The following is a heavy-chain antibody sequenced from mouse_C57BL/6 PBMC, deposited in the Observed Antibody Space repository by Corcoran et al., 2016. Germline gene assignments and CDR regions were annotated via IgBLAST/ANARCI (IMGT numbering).Heavy chain of an antibody. CDR3: ARHDYWFAY. CDR1: GYTFTDYY. D-gene: IGHD2-4*01. CDR2: INPNNGGT. Sequence: EVQLQQSGPELVKPGASVKISCKASGYTFTDYYMNWVKQSHGKSLEWIGDINPNNGGTSYNQKFKGKATLTVDKSSSTAYMGLRSLTSEDSAVYYCARHDYWFAYWGQGTLVTVSA. J-gene: IGHJ3*01. V-gene: IGHV1-26*01.